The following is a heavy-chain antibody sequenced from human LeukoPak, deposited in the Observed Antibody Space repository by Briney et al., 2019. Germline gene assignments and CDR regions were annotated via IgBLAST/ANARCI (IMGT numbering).Heavy chain of an antibody. CDR2: IYHTGGA. D-gene: IGHD6-13*01. CDR3: ARQGSSIRRPFDS. J-gene: IGHJ4*02. CDR1: GVPIASHSW. V-gene: IGHV4/OR15-8*01. Sequence: PSETLSLTCAVSGVPIASHSWWSWVRQPPGKGLEWIGEIYHTGGANYKPSLKSRVSISVDTSKDQVSLKLSSVTAADTAVYYCARQGSSIRRPFDSWGQGTLVTVSS.